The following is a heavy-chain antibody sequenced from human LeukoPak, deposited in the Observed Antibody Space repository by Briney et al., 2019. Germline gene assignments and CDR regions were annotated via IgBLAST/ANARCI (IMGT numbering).Heavy chain of an antibody. J-gene: IGHJ4*02. CDR3: ARVIGDGYSGYDFGGSFDY. CDR1: GGSISSSNW. V-gene: IGHV4-4*02. CDR2: IYHSGST. D-gene: IGHD5-12*01. Sequence: PSGTLSLTCAVSGGSISSSNWWSWVRQPPGKGLEWIGEIYHSGSTNYNPSLKSRVTISVDKSKNQFSLKLSSVTAADTAVYYCARVIGDGYSGYDFGGSFDYWGQGTLVTASS.